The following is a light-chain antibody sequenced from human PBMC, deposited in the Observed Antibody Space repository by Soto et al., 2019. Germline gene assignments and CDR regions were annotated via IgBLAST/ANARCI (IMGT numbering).Light chain of an antibody. V-gene: IGLV2-14*01. Sequence: QSALTQRASVSGSPGQSITISRTGTSGDVGGYYYVSWYQQLPGKAPKLMISEVSNRPSGVSNRFSGSKSGNTASLTISGLQAEDEADYYCSSYTAGGTIFGTGTKVTVL. CDR1: SGDVGGYYY. J-gene: IGLJ1*01. CDR2: EVS. CDR3: SSYTAGGTI.